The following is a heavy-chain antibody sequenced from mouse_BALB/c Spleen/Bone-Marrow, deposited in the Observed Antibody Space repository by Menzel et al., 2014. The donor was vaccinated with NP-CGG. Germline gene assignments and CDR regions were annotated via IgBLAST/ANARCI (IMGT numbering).Heavy chain of an antibody. Sequence: VQLQQSGAELVKPGASAKLSCKASGYTFTSYYMFWVKQRPGQGLEWIGEINPSNGGTNFNEKFKSKATLTVDKSSSTAYMQLSSLTSEDSAVYYCTRSDGYYVPHWYFDVWGAGTTVTVSS. CDR3: TRSDGYYVPHWYFDV. CDR2: INPSNGGT. J-gene: IGHJ1*01. V-gene: IGHV1S81*02. D-gene: IGHD2-3*01. CDR1: GYTFTSYY.